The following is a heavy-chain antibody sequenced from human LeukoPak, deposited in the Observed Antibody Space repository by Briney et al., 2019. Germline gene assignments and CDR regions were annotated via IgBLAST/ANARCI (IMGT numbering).Heavy chain of an antibody. D-gene: IGHD3-10*01. CDR1: GFTFSNYA. J-gene: IGHJ4*02. CDR2: ITGSGGLT. CDR3: AKDHHYGSGTVGH. V-gene: IGHV3-23*01. Sequence: GGSLRLSCAASGFTFSNYAMNWVRQAPGKGLEWVSTITGSGGLTYYTDSVKGRFTISRENSKNTLYLQMNTLGAEDTAVYFCAKDHHYGSGTVGHWGQGTLVTVSS.